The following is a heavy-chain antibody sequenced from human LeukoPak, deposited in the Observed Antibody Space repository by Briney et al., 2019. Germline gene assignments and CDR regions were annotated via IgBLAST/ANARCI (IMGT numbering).Heavy chain of an antibody. D-gene: IGHD5-24*01. CDR1: GFTVSRYY. Sequence: GGSLRLTCAASGFTVSRYYMSWVRQAPGKGVEWVSVFYIDGNTYYADSVRGRFTISRDNSKNTVYLQMNSLRAEDTALYYCARGDGYNFFDSWGQGTLVTVSS. CDR3: ARGDGYNFFDS. J-gene: IGHJ4*02. CDR2: FYIDGNT. V-gene: IGHV3-66*01.